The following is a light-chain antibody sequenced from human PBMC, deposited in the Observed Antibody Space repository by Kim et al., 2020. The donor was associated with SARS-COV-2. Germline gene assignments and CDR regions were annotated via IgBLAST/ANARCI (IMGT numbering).Light chain of an antibody. CDR2: DVS. Sequence: GQSITISCTGTSSDVGGYNYVSWYQQHPGKAPKLMIYDVSKRPSGVSHRFSGSKSGNTASLTISGLQAEDEADYYCSSYTSSSTLVFGGGTKLTVL. V-gene: IGLV2-14*04. J-gene: IGLJ3*02. CDR3: SSYTSSSTLV. CDR1: SSDVGGYNY.